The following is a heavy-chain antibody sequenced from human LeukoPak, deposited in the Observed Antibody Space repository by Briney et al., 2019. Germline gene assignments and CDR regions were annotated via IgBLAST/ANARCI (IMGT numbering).Heavy chain of an antibody. J-gene: IGHJ3*02. CDR3: ARPKFKYDSDRAFDI. V-gene: IGHV5-51*01. CDR2: IYPGDSDT. Sequence: GESLQISCKGSGYSFTSYWIGWVRQMPGKGLEWMGIIYPGDSDTRYSPSLQGQVTISADKSISTAYLQWSSLKASDTAMYYCARPKFKYDSDRAFDIWGQGTMVTVSS. CDR1: GYSFTSYW. D-gene: IGHD2/OR15-2a*01.